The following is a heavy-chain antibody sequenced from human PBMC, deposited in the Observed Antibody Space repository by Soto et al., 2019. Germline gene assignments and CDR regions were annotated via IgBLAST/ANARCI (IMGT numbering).Heavy chain of an antibody. Sequence: GGSLRLSCAASGFTFSSYAMSWVRQAPGKGLEWVSAISGSGGSTYYADSVKGRFTISRDNSKNTLYLQMNSLRAEDTAVYYCAKDDPTPVWFGELSRVGYGMDVWGQGTTVTVSS. V-gene: IGHV3-23*01. D-gene: IGHD3-10*01. CDR3: AKDDPTPVWFGELSRVGYGMDV. J-gene: IGHJ6*02. CDR1: GFTFSSYA. CDR2: ISGSGGST.